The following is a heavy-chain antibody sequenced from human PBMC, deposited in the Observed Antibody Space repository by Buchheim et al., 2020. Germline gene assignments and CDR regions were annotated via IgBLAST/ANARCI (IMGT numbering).Heavy chain of an antibody. V-gene: IGHV1-18*01. CDR2: ISAYNGNT. J-gene: IGHJ5*02. CDR1: GYTFTTYA. Sequence: QVQLVQSGAEVKKPGASVKVSCKASGYTFTTYAISWVRQAPGQGLEWMGWISAYNGNTNYAQNLQGRVTMTTDTSTTTAYMELRSLRSDDTAMYYCARDFYYGSGSSYNWFDPWGQGTL. CDR3: ARDFYYGSGSSYNWFDP. D-gene: IGHD3-10*01.